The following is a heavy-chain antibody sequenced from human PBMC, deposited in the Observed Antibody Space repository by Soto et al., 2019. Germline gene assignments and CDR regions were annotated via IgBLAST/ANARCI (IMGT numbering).Heavy chain of an antibody. V-gene: IGHV4-59*01. Sequence: SETLSLTCSVSGGSISNNYWSWTRQSPGKGLEWIGYMYDSGRSNYNPSLQGRVTISGDTSKNQFSLKLTSVTPADTAVYYCARTHGSGSWWFDPWGQGTLVTVSS. D-gene: IGHD3-10*01. CDR2: MYDSGRS. CDR1: GGSISNNY. CDR3: ARTHGSGSWWFDP. J-gene: IGHJ5*02.